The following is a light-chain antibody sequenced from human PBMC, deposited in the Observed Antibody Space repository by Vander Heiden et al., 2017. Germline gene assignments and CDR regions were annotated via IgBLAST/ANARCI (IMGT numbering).Light chain of an antibody. V-gene: IGLV1-40*01. CDR2: GNS. Sequence: QSVLTQPPSVSGAPGQGVTIYCTGSSSTIGAGYDVHWNQQLPGTAPKLLMYGNSNRPSGVPNRFSGSKSGTSASLAITGLHAEDEADYYCQSYDSSRSGWVFGGGTKLTVL. CDR3: QSYDSSRSGWV. J-gene: IGLJ3*02. CDR1: SSTIGAGYD.